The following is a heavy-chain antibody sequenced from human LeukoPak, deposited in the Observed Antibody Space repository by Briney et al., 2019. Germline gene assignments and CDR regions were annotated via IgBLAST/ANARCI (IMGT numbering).Heavy chain of an antibody. CDR3: ARAQGRLVPPAY. V-gene: IGHV4-34*01. CDR1: GGSLSGYY. CDR2: MNHSGST. D-gene: IGHD6-19*01. J-gene: IGHJ4*02. Sequence: SETLSLTCAVYGGSLSGYYWSWIRQPPGKGLEWIGEMNHSGSTNYNPSLKSRVTISADTSKKQFSLKLSSVTAADTAVYYCARAQGRLVPPAYWGQGTLVTVSS.